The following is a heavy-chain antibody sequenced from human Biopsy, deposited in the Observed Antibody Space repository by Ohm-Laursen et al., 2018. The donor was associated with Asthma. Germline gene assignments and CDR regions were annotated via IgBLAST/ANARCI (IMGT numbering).Heavy chain of an antibody. CDR3: ARGQGRGIQLWSLDP. D-gene: IGHD5-18*01. CDR2: IHNSGNT. Sequence: SETLSLTCAVSGGSISSGGFSWSWLRQSPGKGLEWIGYIHNSGNTNYNPSLKSRVTISLDTSKNHFSLRLSFVTAADTAVYFCARGQGRGIQLWSLDPWGQGILVTVSS. CDR1: GGSISSGGFS. V-gene: IGHV4-61*03. J-gene: IGHJ5*02.